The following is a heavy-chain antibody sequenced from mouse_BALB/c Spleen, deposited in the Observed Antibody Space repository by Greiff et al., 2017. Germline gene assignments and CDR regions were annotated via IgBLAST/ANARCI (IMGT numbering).Heavy chain of an antibody. J-gene: IGHJ4*01. Sequence: EVKLMESGGGLVQPKGSLKLSCAASGFTFNTYAMNWVRQAPGKGLEWVARIRSKSNNYATYYADSVKDRFTISRDDSQSMLYLQMNNLKTEDTAMYYCVRPYGNYGMDYWGQGTSVTVSS. CDR3: VRPYGNYGMDY. CDR1: GFTFNTYA. D-gene: IGHD2-1*01. V-gene: IGHV10-1*02. CDR2: IRSKSNNYAT.